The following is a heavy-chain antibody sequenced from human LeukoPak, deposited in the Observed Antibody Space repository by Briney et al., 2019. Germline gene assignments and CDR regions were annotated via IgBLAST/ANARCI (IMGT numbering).Heavy chain of an antibody. CDR1: GFTFSNFG. J-gene: IGHJ4*02. V-gene: IGHV3-23*01. Sequence: GGSLRLSCAASGFTFSNFGMSWVRQAPGKRLEWVSTISGSGTITYYADSVKGRFTISRDNSKNTLSLQVNSLRAEDTAVYYCAKDLWSVVTLTLDYWGQGTLVTVSS. CDR3: AKDLWSVVTLTLDY. D-gene: IGHD2-21*02. CDR2: ISGSGTIT.